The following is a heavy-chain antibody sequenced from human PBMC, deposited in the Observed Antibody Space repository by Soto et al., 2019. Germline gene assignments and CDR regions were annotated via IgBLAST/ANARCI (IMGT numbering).Heavy chain of an antibody. CDR2: ISYDGSNK. J-gene: IGHJ4*02. V-gene: IGHV3-30*18. Sequence: QVQLVESGGGVVQPGRSLRLSCAASGFTFSSYGMHWVRQAPGKGLEWVAVISYDGSNKYYADSVKGRFTISRDNSKNTLYLQMNSLRAEDTAVYYCAKVVVGATAGFDYWGQGTLVTVSS. D-gene: IGHD1-26*01. CDR3: AKVVVGATAGFDY. CDR1: GFTFSSYG.